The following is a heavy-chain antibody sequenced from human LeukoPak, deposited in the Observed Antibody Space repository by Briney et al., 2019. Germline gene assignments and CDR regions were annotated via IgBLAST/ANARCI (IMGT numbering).Heavy chain of an antibody. CDR2: MWSDGTKK. Sequence: GGSLRLSCAASGFTFSHYGMHWVRQAPGKGLEWVAVMWSDGTKKYYADSVKGRFTVSRDTSKHTLYLQMSSLRAEDTAVYFCARARYFDYWGQGTLVTVSS. V-gene: IGHV3-33*01. CDR3: ARARYFDY. CDR1: GFTFSHYG. J-gene: IGHJ4*02.